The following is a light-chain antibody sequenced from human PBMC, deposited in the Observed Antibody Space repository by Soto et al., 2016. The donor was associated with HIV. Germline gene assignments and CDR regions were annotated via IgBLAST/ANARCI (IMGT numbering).Light chain of an antibody. J-gene: IGKJ4*01. CDR1: QSISIY. CDR3: QQYQTYPLT. V-gene: IGKV1-5*03. CDR2: RAS. Sequence: DIQMTQSPSTLSASVGDRVTLTCRASQSISIYLAWYQQKPGKASDLLIYRASSLQSGDPSRFSGSGSGTEFTLTISSLQPDDFATYYCQQYQTYPLTFGGGTKVEIK.